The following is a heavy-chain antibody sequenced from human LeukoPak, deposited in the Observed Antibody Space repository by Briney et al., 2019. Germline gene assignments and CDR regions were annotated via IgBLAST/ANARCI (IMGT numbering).Heavy chain of an antibody. CDR2: IYHSGST. Sequence: ASETLSLTCTVSGGSISSGGYYWSWIRQPPGKGLEWIGYIYHSGSTYYNPSLKSRVTISVDRSKNQFSLKLSSVTAADTAVYYCARGDSSSWYGPNPDLGFGYWGQGTLVTVSS. J-gene: IGHJ4*02. D-gene: IGHD6-13*01. CDR1: GGSISSGGYY. CDR3: ARGDSSSWYGPNPDLGFGY. V-gene: IGHV4-30-2*01.